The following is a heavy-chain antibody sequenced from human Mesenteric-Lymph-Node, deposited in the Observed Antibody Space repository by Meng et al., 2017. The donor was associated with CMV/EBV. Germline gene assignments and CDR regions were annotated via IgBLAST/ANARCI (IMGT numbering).Heavy chain of an antibody. Sequence: GESLKISCAASGFTFSSYSMNWVRQAPGKGLEWVSTIAISGYRYYADSVKGRFTISRDDATNSLYLQMNSLRAEDAAVYFCVRVLKGGTYFDYWGQGTQVTVSS. V-gene: IGHV3-21*01. J-gene: IGHJ4*02. CDR2: IAISGYR. CDR1: GFTFSSYS. D-gene: IGHD1-26*01. CDR3: VRVLKGGTYFDY.